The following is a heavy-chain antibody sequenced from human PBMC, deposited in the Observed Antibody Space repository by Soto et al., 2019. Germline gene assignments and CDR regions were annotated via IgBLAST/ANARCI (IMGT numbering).Heavy chain of an antibody. CDR2: IIPIFGTA. D-gene: IGHD2-2*01. Sequence: QVQLVQSGAEVKKPGSSVKVCCKASGGTFSSYAISWVRQAPGQGLEWMGGIIPIFGTANYAQKFQGRVTITADTSTSTAYTELSIMRSGDTAVYYCARVWACSSTSCYTDYYYYYGMDVWGQGTTVTVSS. V-gene: IGHV1-69*06. CDR3: ARVWACSSTSCYTDYYYYYGMDV. CDR1: GGTFSSYA. J-gene: IGHJ6*02.